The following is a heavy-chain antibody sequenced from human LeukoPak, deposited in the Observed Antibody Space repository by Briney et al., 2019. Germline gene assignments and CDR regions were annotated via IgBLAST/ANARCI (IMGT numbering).Heavy chain of an antibody. V-gene: IGHV3-33*08. D-gene: IGHD6-19*01. J-gene: IGHJ4*02. CDR1: GFTFSSYG. CDR3: ARDRSPHSSGWYEFDY. CDR2: IWYDGSNK. Sequence: GGSLRLSCAASGFTFSSYGMHWVRQAPGKGLEWVAVIWYDGSNKYYADSVKGRFTISRDNSKNTLYLQMNSLRAEDTAVYYCARDRSPHSSGWYEFDYWGQGTLVTVSS.